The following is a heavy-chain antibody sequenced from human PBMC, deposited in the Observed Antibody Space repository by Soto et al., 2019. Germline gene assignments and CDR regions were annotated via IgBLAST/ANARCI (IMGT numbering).Heavy chain of an antibody. V-gene: IGHV1-69*02. J-gene: IGHJ6*02. Sequence: QVQLVQSGAEVKKPGSSVKVSCKASGGTFSRYTFTWVRQAPGQGLEWMGRIIPILDIPNYAQNFQGRVTITEDKSTSTAYMELSSLRSDDTAVYYCASHFTGVLVLGTSPPGGDNYGWDVWGQGTTVTVSS. CDR2: IIPILDIP. D-gene: IGHD2-8*02. CDR1: GGTFSRYT. CDR3: ASHFTGVLVLGTSPPGGDNYGWDV.